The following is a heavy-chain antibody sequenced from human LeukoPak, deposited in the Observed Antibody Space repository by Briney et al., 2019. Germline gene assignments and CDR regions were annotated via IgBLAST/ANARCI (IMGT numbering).Heavy chain of an antibody. CDR3: ATTLLRYFDWFSPPRTNWFDP. V-gene: IGHV1-24*01. J-gene: IGHJ5*02. CDR1: GYTLTELS. Sequence: GASVKVSCKVSGYTLTELSMHWVRQAPGKGLEWMGGFDPEDGETIYAQKFQGRVTMTEVTSTDTAYMELSGLRSEDTAVYYCATTLLRYFDWFSPPRTNWFDPWGQGTLVTVSS. D-gene: IGHD3-9*01. CDR2: FDPEDGET.